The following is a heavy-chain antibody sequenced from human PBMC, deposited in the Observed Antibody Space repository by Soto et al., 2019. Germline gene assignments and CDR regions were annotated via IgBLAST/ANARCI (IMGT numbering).Heavy chain of an antibody. D-gene: IGHD5-18*01. V-gene: IGHV1-69*04. Sequence: GASVKVSCKASGYTFTSYGISWVRQAPGQGLEWMGRIIPILGIANYAQKFQGRVTITADKSTSTAYMELSSLRSEDTAVYYCWLPNDAFDIWGQGTMVTVSS. J-gene: IGHJ3*02. CDR1: GYTFTSYG. CDR3: WLPNDAFDI. CDR2: IIPILGIA.